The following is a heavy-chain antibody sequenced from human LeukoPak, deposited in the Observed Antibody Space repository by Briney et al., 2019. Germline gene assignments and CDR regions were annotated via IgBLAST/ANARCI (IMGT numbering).Heavy chain of an antibody. V-gene: IGHV3-23*01. CDR1: GFTFSSYA. CDR2: ISGSGGST. CDR3: AKPPMGVVVVAPAVNYFDY. D-gene: IGHD2-2*01. Sequence: GGSLRLSCAASGFTFSSYAMSWVRQAPGKGLEWVSAISGSGGSTYYADSVKGRFTISRDNSKNTLYLQMNSLRAEDTAVYYCAKPPMGVVVVAPAVNYFDYWGQGTLVTVSS. J-gene: IGHJ4*02.